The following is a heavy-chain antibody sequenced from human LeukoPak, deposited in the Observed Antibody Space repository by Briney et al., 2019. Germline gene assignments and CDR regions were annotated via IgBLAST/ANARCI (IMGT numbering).Heavy chain of an antibody. CDR2: IKQDGSEK. V-gene: IGHV3-7*03. CDR3: ARDPPTGDWLPLFDY. J-gene: IGHJ4*02. CDR1: GFTFSSYW. Sequence: PGGSLRHSCAASGFTFSSYWMSWVRQAPGKGLEWVANIKQDGSEKYYVDSVKGRFTISRDNAKNSLYLQMNSLRAEDTAVYYCARDPPTGDWLPLFDYWGQGTLVTVSS. D-gene: IGHD3-9*01.